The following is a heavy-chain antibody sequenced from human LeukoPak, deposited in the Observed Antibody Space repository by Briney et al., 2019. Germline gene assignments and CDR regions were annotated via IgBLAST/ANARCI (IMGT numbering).Heavy chain of an antibody. V-gene: IGHV4-34*01. CDR2: IYYSGST. J-gene: IGHJ4*02. D-gene: IGHD6-13*01. CDR1: GGSFSGYY. CDR3: AREGYGSSWYNY. Sequence: PSEALSLTCAVYGGSFSGYYWSWIRQPPGKGLEWIGSIYYSGSTYYNPSLKSRVTISVDTSKNQFSLKLSSVTAADTAVYYCAREGYGSSWYNYWGQGTLVTVSS.